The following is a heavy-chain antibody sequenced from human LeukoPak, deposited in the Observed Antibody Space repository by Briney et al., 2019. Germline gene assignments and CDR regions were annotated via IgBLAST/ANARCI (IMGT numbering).Heavy chain of an antibody. CDR1: GGSISSGDYY. CDR2: IYYSGST. CDR3: ARDTGERVIDY. V-gene: IGHV4-30-4*08. J-gene: IGHJ4*02. Sequence: SETLSLTCTVSGGSISSGDYYWSWIRQPPGKGLEWIGYIYYSGSTYYNPSLKSRVTISVDTSKNHFSLKLSSVTAADTAVYYCARDTGERVIDYWGQGTLVTVSS. D-gene: IGHD3-16*01.